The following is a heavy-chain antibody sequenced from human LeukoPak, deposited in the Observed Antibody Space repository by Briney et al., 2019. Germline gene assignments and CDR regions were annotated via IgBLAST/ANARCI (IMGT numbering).Heavy chain of an antibody. D-gene: IGHD5-12*01. CDR3: SGGGYDLFSYYYGMDV. CDR1: GGSISSYY. Sequence: PSETLSLTCTVSGGSISSYYWSWIRQPPGKGLEWIGYIYYSGSTNYNPSLKSRVTISVDTSKNQFSLKLSSVTAADTAVYYCSGGGYDLFSYYYGMDVWGQGTTVTVSS. J-gene: IGHJ6*02. V-gene: IGHV4-59*08. CDR2: IYYSGST.